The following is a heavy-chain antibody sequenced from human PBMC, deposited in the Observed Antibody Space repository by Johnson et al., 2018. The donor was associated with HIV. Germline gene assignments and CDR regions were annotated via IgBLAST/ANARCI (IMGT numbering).Heavy chain of an antibody. Sequence: VQLVESGGGLVKPGGSLRLSCAASGFTFSDYYMSWIRQAPGKGLEWVSGISWNSGSIGYADSVKGRFTISRDNAKNSLYLQMNSLRAEDTALYYCAKDMAARTFDAFDIWGQGTMVTVSS. D-gene: IGHD6-6*01. V-gene: IGHV3-9*01. CDR3: AKDMAARTFDAFDI. CDR1: GFTFSDYY. CDR2: ISWNSGSI. J-gene: IGHJ3*02.